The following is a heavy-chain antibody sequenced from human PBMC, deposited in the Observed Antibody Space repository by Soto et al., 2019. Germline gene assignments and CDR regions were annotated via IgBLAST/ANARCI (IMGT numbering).Heavy chain of an antibody. V-gene: IGHV1-24*01. Sequence: ASVKVSCKVSGYTLTELSMHCVRQAPGKGLEWMGGFDPEDGETIYAQKFQGRVTMTEDTSTDTAYMELSSLRSEDTAVYYCASAGGATTGYYYYGMDVWGQGTTVTVSS. CDR3: ASAGGATTGYYYYGMDV. D-gene: IGHD1-26*01. CDR2: FDPEDGET. J-gene: IGHJ6*02. CDR1: GYTLTELS.